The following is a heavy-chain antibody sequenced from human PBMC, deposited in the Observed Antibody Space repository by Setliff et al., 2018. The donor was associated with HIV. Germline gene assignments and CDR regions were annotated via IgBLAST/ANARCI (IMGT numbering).Heavy chain of an antibody. D-gene: IGHD2-21*02. CDR3: ASRGIVVVTMSMPDEFFVH. CDR2: IYYSGTT. V-gene: IGHV4-39*01. CDR1: GGSINSDNY. Sequence: KSSETLSLTCSVSGGSINSDNYWGWIRQAPGKGLEWIGSIYYSGTTYYNPSLRGRVTISVDRSRNQFSLTLNSVTAADTATYYCASRGIVVVTMSMPDEFFVHWGHGTLVTVSS. J-gene: IGHJ1*01.